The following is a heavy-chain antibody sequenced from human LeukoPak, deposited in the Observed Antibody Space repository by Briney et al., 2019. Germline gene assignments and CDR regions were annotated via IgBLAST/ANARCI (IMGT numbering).Heavy chain of an antibody. V-gene: IGHV3-23*01. CDR2: IGGGGTNT. Sequence: GGSLRLSCAAPVFTFTDFAMNCVRPAPGKRRECVSGIGGGGTNTDYADSVKGRFTISRDNSKNTLTLQMISLRPDDTAVYFCAKDARGYHRPIDHWGQGILVTVSS. CDR1: VFTFTDFA. J-gene: IGHJ4*02. CDR3: AKDARGYHRPIDH. D-gene: IGHD3-22*01.